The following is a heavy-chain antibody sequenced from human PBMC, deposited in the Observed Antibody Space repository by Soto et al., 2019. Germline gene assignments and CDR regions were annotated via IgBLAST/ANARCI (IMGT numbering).Heavy chain of an antibody. CDR3: AREGGIVGATTVDY. CDR2: IYHSGST. J-gene: IGHJ4*02. Sequence: PSETLSLTCAVSGGSISSSNWWSWVRQPPGKGLEWIGEIYHSGSTNYNPSLKSRVTISVDTSKNQFSLKLSSVTAADTAVYYCAREGGIVGATTVDYWGQGTLVTVSS. D-gene: IGHD1-26*01. CDR1: GGSISSSNW. V-gene: IGHV4-4*02.